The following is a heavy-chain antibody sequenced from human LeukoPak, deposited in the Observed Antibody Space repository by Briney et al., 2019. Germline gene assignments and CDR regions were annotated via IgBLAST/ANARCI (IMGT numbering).Heavy chain of an antibody. CDR3: ARDRAYYSDSSGTTGAFDI. CDR2: IYYSGST. CDR1: GGSISSHY. V-gene: IGHV4-59*11. D-gene: IGHD3-22*01. J-gene: IGHJ3*02. Sequence: PSETLSLTCTVSGGSISSHYWSWIRQPPGKGLEWIGYIYYSGSTNYNPSLKSRVTISVDTSKNRFSLKLSSVTAADTAVYYCARDRAYYSDSSGTTGAFDIWGQGTMVTVSS.